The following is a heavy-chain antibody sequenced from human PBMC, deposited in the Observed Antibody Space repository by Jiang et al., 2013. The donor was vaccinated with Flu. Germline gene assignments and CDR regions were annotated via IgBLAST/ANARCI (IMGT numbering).Heavy chain of an antibody. CDR1: GGSISNYY. Sequence: CTVSGGSISNYYWNWIRQPHGKGLEWIGYIYYTGSTNYNPSLKSRVTISVDTSKNQFSLKLSSVTAADTAVYFCARGRFTETTKSYYHGLGVWGQGTTVTVS. D-gene: IGHD4-17*01. J-gene: IGHJ6*02. V-gene: IGHV4-59*01. CDR2: IYYTGST. CDR3: ARGRFTETTKSYYHGLGV.